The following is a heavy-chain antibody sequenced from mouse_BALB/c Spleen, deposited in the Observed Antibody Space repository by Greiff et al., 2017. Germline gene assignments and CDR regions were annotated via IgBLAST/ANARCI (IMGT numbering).Heavy chain of an antibody. CDR1: GYSFTDYI. V-gene: IGHV1-39*01. CDR3: ARSGDVYYFFAY. CDR2: INPYYGST. Sequence: VQLQQTGPELVKPGASVKISCKASGYSFTDYIMLWVKQSHGKSLEWIGNINPYYGSTSYNLKFKGKATLTVDKSSSTAYMQLNSLTSEDSAVYYCARSGDVYYFFAYWGQGTLVTVSA. J-gene: IGHJ3*01. D-gene: IGHD2-3*01.